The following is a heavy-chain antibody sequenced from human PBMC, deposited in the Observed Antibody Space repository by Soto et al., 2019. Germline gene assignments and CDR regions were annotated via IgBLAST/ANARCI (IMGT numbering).Heavy chain of an antibody. Sequence: PSETLSLTCSVSGGSISGSYWSWIRQSPGKGLEWLGHVYYTGSTNYSPSLRSRVSISVDTSKNEFSLGLSSVTAADTAVYFCARSVAVPGAHIDYWGQGTQVTVS. D-gene: IGHD6-19*01. V-gene: IGHV4-59*01. J-gene: IGHJ4*02. CDR1: GGSISGSY. CDR3: ARSVAVPGAHIDY. CDR2: VYYTGST.